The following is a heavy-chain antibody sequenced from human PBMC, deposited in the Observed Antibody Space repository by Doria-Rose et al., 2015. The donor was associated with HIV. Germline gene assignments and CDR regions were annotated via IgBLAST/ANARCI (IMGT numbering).Heavy chain of an antibody. Sequence: QITLKESGPVLVKPTETLTLTCTVSGVSLSSPGMGASWIRQPPGKALEWLANILSDSERCYKTSLQSRLTISRDTAKSQEVLTMTDMDPVDTATYDCARIESSRWYHKYYFDFWGQRTLVIVSA. CDR2: ILSDSER. J-gene: IGHJ4*02. D-gene: IGHD6-13*01. V-gene: IGHV2-26*01. CDR3: ARIESSRWYHKYYFDF. CDR1: GVSLSSPGMG.